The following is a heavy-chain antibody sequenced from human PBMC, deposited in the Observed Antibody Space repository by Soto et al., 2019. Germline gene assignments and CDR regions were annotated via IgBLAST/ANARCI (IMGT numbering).Heavy chain of an antibody. J-gene: IGHJ4*02. Sequence: SETLSLTCTVSGGSISSGYSYWIWIRQPPGKGLEWIGYISYSGTSYYNPSLKSRGIISVDTSKNQFSLKVTSVTAADTAVYYCARERSGSFSSGHYFFDYWGQGTLATVSS. D-gene: IGHD3-10*01. V-gene: IGHV4-30-4*01. CDR1: GGSISSGYSY. CDR3: ARERSGSFSSGHYFFDY. CDR2: ISYSGTS.